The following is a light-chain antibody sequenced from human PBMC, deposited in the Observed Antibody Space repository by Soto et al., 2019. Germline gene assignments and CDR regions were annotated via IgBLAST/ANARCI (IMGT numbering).Light chain of an antibody. J-gene: IGKJ4*01. CDR1: QSVLYSPNNKNY. Sequence: DIVMTQSPDSLAVSLGERATINCKSSQSVLYSPNNKNYLAWYQQKPGQPPKLLIYWASTRESGVPDRFSGGGSGTDFTLTISSLQAEDVAVYYCQQYYSPFLTFGGGTKVEIK. CDR2: WAS. CDR3: QQYYSPFLT. V-gene: IGKV4-1*01.